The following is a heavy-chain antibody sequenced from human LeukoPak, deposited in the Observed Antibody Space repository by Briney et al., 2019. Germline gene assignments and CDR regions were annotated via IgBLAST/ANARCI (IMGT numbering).Heavy chain of an antibody. D-gene: IGHD3-22*01. CDR2: IHYSGST. V-gene: IGHV4-30-4*01. Sequence: SETLSLTCTVSGGSISSGEYYWSWIRQPPGEGLEWIGYIHYSGSTYYNPSLKSRVTISVDTSKNQFSLKLYSVTAADTAVYYCARDRRLGDSRYDYWGQGTLVTVSS. J-gene: IGHJ4*02. CDR1: GGSISSGEYY. CDR3: ARDRRLGDSRYDY.